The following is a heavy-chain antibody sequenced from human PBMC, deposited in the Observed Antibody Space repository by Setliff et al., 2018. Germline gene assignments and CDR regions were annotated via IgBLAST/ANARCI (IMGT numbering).Heavy chain of an antibody. CDR1: GFSYSNCW. D-gene: IGHD3-3*01. J-gene: IGHJ5*02. Sequence: GSLRLSCTASGFSYSNCWVSWVRQAPGKGLEWLASINPDGSEKYYVESVKGRFTISRDNAKNSLYLQMNSLRVEDTAVYYCARDVFDFRTGQAGPWGQGTLVTVSS. V-gene: IGHV3-7*01. CDR2: INPDGSEK. CDR3: ARDVFDFRTGQAGP.